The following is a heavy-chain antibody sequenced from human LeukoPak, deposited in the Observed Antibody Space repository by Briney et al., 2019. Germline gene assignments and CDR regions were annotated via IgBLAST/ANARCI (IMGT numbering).Heavy chain of an antibody. J-gene: IGHJ5*02. CDR2: IYYTGST. CDR3: ARITVGANGYNWFDP. V-gene: IGHV4-59*08. CDR1: GGSISTYY. Sequence: SETLSLTCAVSGGSISTYYWNWIRQPPGKGLEWIGYIYYTGSTIYNPSLKSRVTISVDTSKNQFSLKLSSVTAADTAVYYCARITVGANGYNWFDPWGQGTLVTVSS. D-gene: IGHD1-26*01.